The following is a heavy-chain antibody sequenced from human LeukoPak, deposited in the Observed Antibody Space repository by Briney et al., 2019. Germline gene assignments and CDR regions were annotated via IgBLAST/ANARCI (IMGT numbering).Heavy chain of an antibody. J-gene: IGHJ5*02. D-gene: IGHD1-26*01. CDR1: GGTFRTHI. CDR3: TRVNLRGSQYNWFDP. CDR2: ITPIIDSA. Sequence: ASVKVSCKTFGGTFRTHIFSWVRQAPGQGLEWMGKITPIIDSAKYSQKFRDRLTITGDSSTGTAYLRLSSLTPEDTALYYCTRVNLRGSQYNWFDPWGQGTLVIVSS. V-gene: IGHV1-69*08.